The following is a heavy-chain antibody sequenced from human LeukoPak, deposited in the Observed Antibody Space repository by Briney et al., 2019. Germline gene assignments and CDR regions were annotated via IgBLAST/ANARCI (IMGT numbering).Heavy chain of an antibody. CDR2: IYSDGST. J-gene: IGHJ4*02. CDR1: GFTVSSNY. D-gene: IGHD5-18*01. Sequence: PGGSLRLSCAASGFTVSSNYMSWVRQAPGKGLEWVSVIYSDGSTSYADSVKGRFTISRDNSKNTLYLQMNSLRVEDTAVYYCARGGVQLWQYQFDYWGQGTLVTVSS. CDR3: ARGGVQLWQYQFDY. V-gene: IGHV3-66*01.